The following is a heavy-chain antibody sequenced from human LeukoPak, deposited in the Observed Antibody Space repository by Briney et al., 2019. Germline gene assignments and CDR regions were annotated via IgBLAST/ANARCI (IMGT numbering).Heavy chain of an antibody. CDR1: GGSISSYY. CDR3: ARGPRYGSGGSCYSARYTWFDH. V-gene: IGHV4-59*08. D-gene: IGHD2-15*01. Sequence: PSETLSLTCTVSGGSISSYYWSWVRQPPGKGLEWVGHIYYSGSINYNASPKSRVTISVDTSKNQFSLKLSSVTAADTAVYYCARGPRYGSGGSCYSARYTWFDHWGQGTLVTVSS. J-gene: IGHJ5*02. CDR2: IYYSGSI.